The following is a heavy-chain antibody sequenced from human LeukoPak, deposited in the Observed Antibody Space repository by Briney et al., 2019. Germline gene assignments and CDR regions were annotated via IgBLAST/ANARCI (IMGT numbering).Heavy chain of an antibody. CDR2: ISGSGGTT. V-gene: IGHV3-23*01. CDR1: GFTLNTYA. J-gene: IGHJ3*02. Sequence: QPGGSLRLSCAASGFTLNTYAMSWVRQAPGKGLEWVSAISGSGGTTYYSDSVKGRFTISRDNSKNTLYLQMNSLRAEDTAVYYCARDRGDSSGWDAFDIWGQGTMVTVSS. D-gene: IGHD3-22*01. CDR3: ARDRGDSSGWDAFDI.